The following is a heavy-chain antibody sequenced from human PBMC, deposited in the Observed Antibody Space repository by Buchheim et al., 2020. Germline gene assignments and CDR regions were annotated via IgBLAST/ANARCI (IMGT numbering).Heavy chain of an antibody. Sequence: EVQLLESGGGLVQPGGSLRLSCAASGFTFSSYWMHWVRQAPGKGLVWVSPVNSDGSSTCYADSVKGRFTISRDNSKNTLYQQMNSQSAEDTAVYYCERASVLMVEVNDYWGQGTL. CDR2: VNSDGSST. D-gene: IGHD2-8*01. J-gene: IGHJ4*02. V-gene: IGHV3-74*01. CDR3: ERASVLMVEVNDY. CDR1: GFTFSSYW.